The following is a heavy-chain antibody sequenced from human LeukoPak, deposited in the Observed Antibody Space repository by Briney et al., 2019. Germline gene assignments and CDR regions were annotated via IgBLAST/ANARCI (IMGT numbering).Heavy chain of an antibody. Sequence: RPGGSLRLSCAASGFTFDDYGMSWVRQAPGKGLEWVSGINWNGGSTGYADSVKGRFTISRDNAKNSLYLQMNSLRAEDTAVYYCARVLRYCSGGSCYSGGLGYMDVWGKGTTVTISS. J-gene: IGHJ6*03. D-gene: IGHD2-15*01. CDR2: INWNGGST. CDR3: ARVLRYCSGGSCYSGGLGYMDV. CDR1: GFTFDDYG. V-gene: IGHV3-20*04.